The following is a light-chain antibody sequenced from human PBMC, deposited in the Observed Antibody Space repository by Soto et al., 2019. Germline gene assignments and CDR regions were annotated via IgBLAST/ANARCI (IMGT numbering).Light chain of an antibody. CDR3: QQYHHWPPIT. V-gene: IGKV3-15*01. CDR2: GAS. Sequence: EILMTQSPATLSVSPGESATLSCRASQSVSTSLAWYQQKPGQAPRLLIYGASTRAIDIPARFSGSGSGTEFTLTISSLQSEDFAVYYCQQYHHWPPITFGQGTRLEIK. J-gene: IGKJ5*01. CDR1: QSVSTS.